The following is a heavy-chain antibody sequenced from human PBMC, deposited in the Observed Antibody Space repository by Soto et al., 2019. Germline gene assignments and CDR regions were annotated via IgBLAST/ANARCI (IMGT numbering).Heavy chain of an antibody. CDR1: GGSISSDH. CDR3: ARGYYYDNSGYFSAFDI. J-gene: IGHJ3*02. D-gene: IGHD3-22*01. CDR2: VYSSGST. V-gene: IGHV4-59*01. Sequence: PSETLSLTCTVSGGSISSDHWSWIRQPPGKRLEWIGYVYSSGSTKYNPSLKSRVTISVDTSKNQSSLKLSSVTATDTAIYYCARGYYYDNSGYFSAFDIWGQGTMVTVSS.